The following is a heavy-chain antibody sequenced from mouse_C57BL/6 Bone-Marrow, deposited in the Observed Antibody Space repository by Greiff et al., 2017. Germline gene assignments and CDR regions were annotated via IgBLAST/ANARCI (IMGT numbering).Heavy chain of an antibody. CDR1: GFTFSDYG. Sequence: EVKLMESGGGLVQPGGSLKLSCAASGFTFSDYGMAWVRQAPRKGPEWVAFISNLAYSIYYADTVTGRFTISRENATNTLYLEMSSLRSEDTAMYYCARPHLVSTEGFAYWGQGTLVTVSA. CDR3: ARPHLVSTEGFAY. D-gene: IGHD2-2*01. V-gene: IGHV5-15*01. J-gene: IGHJ3*01. CDR2: ISNLAYSI.